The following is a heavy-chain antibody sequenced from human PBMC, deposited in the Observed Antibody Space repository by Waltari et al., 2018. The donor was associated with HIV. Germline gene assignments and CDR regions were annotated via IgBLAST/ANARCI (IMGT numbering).Heavy chain of an antibody. CDR1: GLSVTTAGVR. J-gene: IGHJ5*01. CDR2: IDWDDEK. CDR3: VRMGGSYSHWFDS. D-gene: IGHD1-26*01. V-gene: IGHV2-70*04. Sequence: QVTLKESGPALVKPTQTLTLTCTLSGLSVTTAGVRVSWIRQPPGRALEWLARIDWDDEKSYSPALKTRFTISRDTPNNQVVLTMTQMDPQDTATYYCVRMGGSYSHWFDSWGQGTLVTVSS.